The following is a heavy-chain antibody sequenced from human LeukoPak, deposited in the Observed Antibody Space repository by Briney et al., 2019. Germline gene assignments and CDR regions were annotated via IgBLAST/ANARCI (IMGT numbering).Heavy chain of an antibody. CDR1: GFSLSTSGMC. CDR2: IDWDDDK. J-gene: IGHJ5*02. V-gene: IGHV2-70*01. CDR3: ARNTYRRRWFDP. Sequence: ESGPALVKPTQTLTLTCTFSGFSLSTSGMCVSWIRQPPGKALEWLALIDWDDDKYYSTSLTTRLTISKDTSKNQVVLTMTNMDPVDTATYYCARNTYRRRWFDPWGQGTLVTVSS. D-gene: IGHD4-11*01.